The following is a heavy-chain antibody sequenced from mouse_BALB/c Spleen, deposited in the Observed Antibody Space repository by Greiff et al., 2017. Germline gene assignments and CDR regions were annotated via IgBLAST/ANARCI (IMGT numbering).Heavy chain of an antibody. CDR2: IWGGGST. D-gene: IGHD2-4*01. V-gene: IGHV2-6-5*01. J-gene: IGHJ4*01. CDR1: GFSLTDYG. CDR3: AKHGYYDYDAGTYAMDY. Sequence: VQRVESGPGLVAPSQSLSITCTVSGFSLTDYGVSWIRQPPGKGLEWLGVIWGGGSTYYNSALKSRLSISKDNSKSQVFLKMNSLQTDDTAMYYCAKHGYYDYDAGTYAMDYWGQGTSVTVSS.